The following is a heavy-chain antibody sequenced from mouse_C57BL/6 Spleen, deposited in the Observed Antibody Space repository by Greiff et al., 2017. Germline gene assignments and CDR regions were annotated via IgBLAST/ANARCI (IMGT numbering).Heavy chain of an antibody. CDR1: GFTFSDYG. Sequence: EVQLVESGGGLVQPGGSLKLSCAATGFTFSDYGMHWVRQAPEKGLAWVAYISSGSSTIYYADTVKGRFTISREKAKNTLFLQMTSMRSEDTAKYNGARGANYKEKNGGQGSTVTVST. CDR2: ISSGSSTI. V-gene: IGHV5-17*01. D-gene: IGHD1-3*01. J-gene: IGHJ2*01. CDR3: ARGANYKEKN.